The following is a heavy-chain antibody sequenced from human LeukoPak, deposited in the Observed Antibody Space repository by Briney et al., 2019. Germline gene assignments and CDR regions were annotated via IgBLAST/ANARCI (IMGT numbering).Heavy chain of an antibody. CDR3: VGGYGDYQPSDAFDI. J-gene: IGHJ3*02. Sequence: PGGSLRLSCEASGFTFSSYGMSWVRQAPGKGLEWVSAISGSGGSTYYADSVKGRFTISRDNSKNTLYLQMNSLRAEDTAVYYCVGGYGDYQPSDAFDIWGQGTMVTVSS. CDR1: GFTFSSYG. CDR2: ISGSGGST. D-gene: IGHD4-17*01. V-gene: IGHV3-23*01.